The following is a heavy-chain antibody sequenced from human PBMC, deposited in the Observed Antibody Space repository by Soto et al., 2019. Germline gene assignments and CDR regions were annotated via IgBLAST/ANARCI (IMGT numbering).Heavy chain of an antibody. J-gene: IGHJ4*02. CDR3: THVFSVAHPYSYF. CDR1: GFTFRSYA. Sequence: PGGSLRLSCAASGFTFRSYAMSWVRQAPGKGLEWVSVVSGGTIDYAAPVKGRFTISRDDSKNTVYLQMDSLKTEDTAVYYCTHVFSVAHPYSYFWGQGTLVTVSS. V-gene: IGHV3-15*06. CDR2: VSGGTI. D-gene: IGHD3-9*01.